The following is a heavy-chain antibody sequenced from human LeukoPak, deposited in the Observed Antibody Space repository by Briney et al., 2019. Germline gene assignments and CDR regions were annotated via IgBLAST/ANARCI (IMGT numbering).Heavy chain of an antibody. V-gene: IGHV3-21*01. Sequence: PGGSLRLSCAASGFTFSNFGVNWVRQAPGKGLEWVSCISSTSRFIFYADSVKGRFTMSRDNAKNSLYLQLNSLRAEDTAVYYCARDASGSYYPPFDYWGQGILVTVSS. CDR1: GFTFSNFG. J-gene: IGHJ4*02. CDR2: ISSTSRFI. D-gene: IGHD1-26*01. CDR3: ARDASGSYYPPFDY.